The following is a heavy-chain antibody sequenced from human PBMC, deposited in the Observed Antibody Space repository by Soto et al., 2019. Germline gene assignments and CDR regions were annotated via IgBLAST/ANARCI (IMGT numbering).Heavy chain of an antibody. CDR2: INHSGST. CDR1: GGCGGSFSGYY. Sequence: SETLSLTCAVYGGCGGSFSGYYWSWIRQPPGKGLEWIGEINHSGSTNYNPSLKSRVTISVDRSKNQFSLKLSSVSSVLRLYLQMNSLRTEDTAVYYCARDLTYYDFWSGYYLGGSAPPGSDYWGHGTLVTVSS. J-gene: IGHJ4*01. V-gene: IGHV4-34*01. CDR3: NSLRTEDTAVYYCARDLTYYDFWSGYYLGGSAPPGSDY. D-gene: IGHD3-3*01.